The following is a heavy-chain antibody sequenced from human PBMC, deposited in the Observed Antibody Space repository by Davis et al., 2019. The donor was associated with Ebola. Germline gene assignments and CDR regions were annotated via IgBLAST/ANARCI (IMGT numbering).Heavy chain of an antibody. V-gene: IGHV3-49*04. Sequence: GESLKISCTASGFTFGDYAMSWVRQAPGKGLEWVGFIRSKAYGGTTEYAASVKGRFTISRDDSKSIAYLQMNSLKTEDTAVYYCTRVDTMIVTFDIWGQWTMVTVSS. CDR1: GFTFGDYA. CDR2: IRSKAYGGTT. D-gene: IGHD3-22*01. J-gene: IGHJ3*02. CDR3: TRVDTMIVTFDI.